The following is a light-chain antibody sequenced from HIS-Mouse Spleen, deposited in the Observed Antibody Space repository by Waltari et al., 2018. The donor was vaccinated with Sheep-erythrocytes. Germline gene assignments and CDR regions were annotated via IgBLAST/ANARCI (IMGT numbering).Light chain of an antibody. CDR1: SSDVGGYNY. Sequence: QSALTQPRSVSGSPGQSVTISCTGTSSDVGGYNYVSWYQQHPGKAPKLMIYDGSKRPSGVPNRFSGSKSVNTASLTISGLQAEDEADYYCCSYAGSYNHVFATGTKVTVL. CDR2: DGS. CDR3: CSYAGSYNHV. V-gene: IGLV2-11*01. J-gene: IGLJ1*01.